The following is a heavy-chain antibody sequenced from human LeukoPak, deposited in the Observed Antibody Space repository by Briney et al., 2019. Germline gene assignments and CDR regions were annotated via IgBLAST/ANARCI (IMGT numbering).Heavy chain of an antibody. Sequence: GSLRLSCAASGFSVSSDYISWVRQPPGKGLEWIGNIYYSGSTYYNPSLKSRVTISVDTSKNQFSLKLSSVTAADTAVYYCARDQGRWLVRTFDYWGQGTLVTVSS. V-gene: IGHV4-59*02. CDR3: ARDQGRWLVRTFDY. J-gene: IGHJ4*02. D-gene: IGHD6-19*01. CDR2: IYYSGST. CDR1: GFSVSSDY.